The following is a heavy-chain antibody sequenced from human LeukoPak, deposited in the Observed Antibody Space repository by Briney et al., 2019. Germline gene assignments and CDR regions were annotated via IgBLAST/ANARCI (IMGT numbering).Heavy chain of an antibody. Sequence: ASVKVSCKASGYSFTSYYMHWVRQAPGQGLEWMGIINPSGGSTNCAQKFQGRVTMTRDMSTSTVYMELSSLRSEDTAVYYCAKESRFSRGFGEPNMDVWGKGTTVTFSS. CDR1: GYSFTSYY. CDR3: AKESRFSRGFGEPNMDV. D-gene: IGHD3-10*01. V-gene: IGHV1-46*01. CDR2: INPSGGST. J-gene: IGHJ6*03.